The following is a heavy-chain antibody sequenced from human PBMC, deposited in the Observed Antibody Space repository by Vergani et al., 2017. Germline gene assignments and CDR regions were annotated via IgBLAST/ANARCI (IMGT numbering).Heavy chain of an antibody. D-gene: IGHD5-24*01. Sequence: QVQLVQSGAEVKKPGASVKVSCKASGYTFTGYYMHGVRQAPGQGLEWMGWINPNSGGTNYAQKFQGRVTMTRDTSISTAYMELSRLSSDDTAVYYCARGSPGDGYNLMSPDYWGQGTLVTVSS. V-gene: IGHV1-2*02. CDR3: ARGSPGDGYNLMSPDY. CDR2: INPNSGGT. CDR1: GYTFTGYY. J-gene: IGHJ4*02.